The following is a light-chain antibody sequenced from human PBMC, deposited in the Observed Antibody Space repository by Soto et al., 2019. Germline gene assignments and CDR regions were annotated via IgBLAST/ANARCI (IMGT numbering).Light chain of an antibody. J-gene: IGKJ5*01. CDR2: DAS. CDR1: QSVSSN. V-gene: IGKV3-11*01. CDR3: QQRSKWPLT. Sequence: EIVLTQSPATLSLSPGERATLSCRASQSVSSNLAWYQQKPGQAPRLLISDASNRATGIPARFSGSGSGTDFTLTISSLEPEDFGVYYCQQRSKWPLTFGGGTRLEIK.